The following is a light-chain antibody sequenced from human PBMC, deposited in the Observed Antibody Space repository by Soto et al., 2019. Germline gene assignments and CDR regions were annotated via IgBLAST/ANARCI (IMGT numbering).Light chain of an antibody. CDR3: QQYNKWPPYT. V-gene: IGKV3-15*01. CDR1: QSVSSN. J-gene: IGKJ2*01. CDR2: GAS. Sequence: IVMTQSPANLSVSPGERVTLSCRASQSVSSNLAWYQQKPGQGPRLLIYGASTRATSIPARFSGSGSGTEFTLTINSLQSEDFAVYYCQQYNKWPPYTFGQGTKLEIK.